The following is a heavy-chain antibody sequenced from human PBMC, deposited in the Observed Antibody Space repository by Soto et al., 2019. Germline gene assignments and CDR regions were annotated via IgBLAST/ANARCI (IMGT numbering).Heavy chain of an antibody. Sequence: EVQLLESGGGLVQPGGSLRLSCAASGVTFTFYAMTWVRQAPGKGLEWVSSVSGTGGSTYYADSVKGRFTISRDNSKNTLYLQMNSLRAEDSAVYFCAKDRATLSPFYFDNWGQRTLVTVSS. CDR1: GVTFTFYA. D-gene: IGHD3-10*01. CDR3: AKDRATLSPFYFDN. J-gene: IGHJ4*02. V-gene: IGHV3-23*01. CDR2: VSGTGGST.